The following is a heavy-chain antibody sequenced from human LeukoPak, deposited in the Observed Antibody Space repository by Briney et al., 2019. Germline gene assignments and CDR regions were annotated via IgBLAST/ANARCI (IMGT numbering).Heavy chain of an antibody. CDR3: GRQTRDNSYPRYFDS. CDR2: IYDNGDT. J-gene: IGHJ4*02. Sequence: SETLSLTCTVSGASISNYYWSWIRQPPGRGLDWIGYIYDNGDTNYNPSLKSRVTISVDTSNNQISLKLTSVTAADTAVYYCGRQTRDNSYPRYFDSWGQGALVTVSS. D-gene: IGHD1-1*01. V-gene: IGHV4-59*08. CDR1: GASISNYY.